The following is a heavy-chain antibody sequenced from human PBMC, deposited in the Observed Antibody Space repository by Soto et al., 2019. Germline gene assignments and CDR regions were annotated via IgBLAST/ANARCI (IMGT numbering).Heavy chain of an antibody. Sequence: LCLTCAVSGGSISSSNWWSWVRQPPGKGLEWIGEIYHSGSTNYNPSLKSRVTISVDKSKNQFSLKLISVTAADTAVYYCARGGGFWSGYYTGYNWFDPWGQGTLVTVSS. V-gene: IGHV4-4*02. CDR2: IYHSGST. J-gene: IGHJ5*02. D-gene: IGHD3-3*01. CDR1: GGSISSSNW. CDR3: ARGGGFWSGYYTGYNWFDP.